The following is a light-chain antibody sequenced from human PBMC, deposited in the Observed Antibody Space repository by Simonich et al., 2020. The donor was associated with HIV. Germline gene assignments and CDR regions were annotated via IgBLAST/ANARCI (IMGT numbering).Light chain of an antibody. CDR1: KLGDKY. J-gene: IGLJ3*02. CDR2: QDS. V-gene: IGLV3-1*01. CDR3: QAWDSSTAV. Sequence: SDELIQPPSVSVSPGQTASITCSGDKLGDKYACWYQQKPGQSPVLVIYQDSKRPSGIPERFSGSNSGNTATLTISGTQAMDEADYYCQAWDSSTAVFGGGTKLTVL.